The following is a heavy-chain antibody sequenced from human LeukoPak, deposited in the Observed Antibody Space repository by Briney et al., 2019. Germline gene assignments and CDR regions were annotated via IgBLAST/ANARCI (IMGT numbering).Heavy chain of an antibody. CDR1: GGSISSYY. CDR3: ARDRPKWNDAFDI. D-gene: IGHD1-20*01. Sequence: SETLSLTCTASGGSISSYYWSWVRQPPGKGLEWIGYIYYSGSTNYNPSLKSRVTMSVDTSKNQFSLKLSSVTAADTAVYYCARDRPKWNDAFDIWGQGTMVTVSS. J-gene: IGHJ3*02. CDR2: IYYSGST. V-gene: IGHV4-59*01.